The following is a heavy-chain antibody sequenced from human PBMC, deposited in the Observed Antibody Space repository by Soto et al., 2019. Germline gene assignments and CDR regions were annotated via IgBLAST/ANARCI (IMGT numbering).Heavy chain of an antibody. CDR3: ARDQLYYDSSGDWVNGFDP. V-gene: IGHV4-31*03. J-gene: IGHJ5*02. CDR2: IYYSGST. D-gene: IGHD3-22*01. CDR1: SGSISSGGYY. Sequence: PSETLSLTCTVSSGSISSGGYYWSWIRQHPGKGLEWIGYIYYSGSTYYNPSLKSRVTISVDTSKNQFSLKLSSVTAADTAVYYCARDQLYYDSSGDWVNGFDPWGQGTLVTVSS.